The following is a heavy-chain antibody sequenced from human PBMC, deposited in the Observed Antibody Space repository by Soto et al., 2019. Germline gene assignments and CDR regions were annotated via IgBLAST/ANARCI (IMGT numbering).Heavy chain of an antibody. D-gene: IGHD3-10*01. J-gene: IGHJ4*02. Sequence: EVQLVESGGGLIQPGGSLRLSCAASGFTVSSNYMHWVRQAPGKGLEWVPVIYSGGSIYYADSVKGRFTISRDNSKNTVYLQMNRMRADDTAVYYCARDRGDDYLDYWGQGTLVTVSS. V-gene: IGHV3-53*01. CDR3: ARDRGDDYLDY. CDR1: GFTVSSNY. CDR2: IYSGGSI.